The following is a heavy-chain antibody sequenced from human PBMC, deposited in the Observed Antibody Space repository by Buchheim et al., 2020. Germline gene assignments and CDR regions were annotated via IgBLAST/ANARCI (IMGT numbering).Heavy chain of an antibody. CDR1: GFTFSSYG. CDR2: ISYDGSNK. J-gene: IGHJ4*02. V-gene: IGHV3-30*18. D-gene: IGHD2-15*01. CDR3: AKEQGSYCSGGSCYSSDY. Sequence: QVQLVESGGGVVQPGRSLRLSCAASGFTFSSYGMHWVRQAPGKGLEWVAVISYDGSNKYYADSVKGRFTISRDNSKNTLYLQMNSLRAEDTAVYYCAKEQGSYCSGGSCYSSDYCGQGTL.